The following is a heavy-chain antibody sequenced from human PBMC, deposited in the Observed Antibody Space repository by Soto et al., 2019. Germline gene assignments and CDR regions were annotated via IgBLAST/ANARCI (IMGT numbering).Heavy chain of an antibody. Sequence: QVQLQESGPGLVKPSQTLSLTCTVSGGSISSGGYYWSWIRQHPGKGLECIGYIYYSGSTYYNPSLKSRVTISVDTSKNQFALKLSSVTAADTAVYYCARVKKYWDSSGNWFDPWGQGTLVTVSS. J-gene: IGHJ5*02. CDR2: IYYSGST. CDR1: GGSISSGGYY. D-gene: IGHD3-22*01. V-gene: IGHV4-31*03. CDR3: ARVKKYWDSSGNWFDP.